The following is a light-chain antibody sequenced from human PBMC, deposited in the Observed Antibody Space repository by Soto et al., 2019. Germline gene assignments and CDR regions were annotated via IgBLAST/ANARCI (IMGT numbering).Light chain of an antibody. Sequence: EIVLTQSPGTLSLSPGERATLSCRASQSVGSSNLAWYQQKPGQAPRLLIYAASYRATGIPDRFSGSGSGTDFSLTISTLEPEDLAVYYCQQGGDPKTFGQGSKVEIK. J-gene: IGKJ1*01. V-gene: IGKV3-20*01. CDR1: QSVGSSN. CDR2: AAS. CDR3: QQGGDPKT.